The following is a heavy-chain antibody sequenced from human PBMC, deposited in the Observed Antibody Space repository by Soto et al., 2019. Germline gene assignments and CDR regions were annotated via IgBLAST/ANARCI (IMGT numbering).Heavy chain of an antibody. Sequence: SLRLSCAASGFTFSSYGMHWVRQAPGKGLEWVAVISYDGSNKYYADSVKGRFTISRDDSKNTLYLQMNSLRAEDTAVYYCARSPQPTRGIHWYFDLWGRGILVTVSS. CDR3: ARSPQPTRGIHWYFDL. CDR2: ISYDGSNK. CDR1: GFTFSSYG. D-gene: IGHD1-26*01. J-gene: IGHJ2*01. V-gene: IGHV3-30*03.